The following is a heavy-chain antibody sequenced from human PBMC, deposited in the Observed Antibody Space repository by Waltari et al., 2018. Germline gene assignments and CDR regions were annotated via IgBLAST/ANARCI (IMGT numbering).Heavy chain of an antibody. D-gene: IGHD3-3*01. CDR2: IKHSGST. CDR3: ARGDFWSGYRSLAAFDI. CDR1: GGSFSGYY. J-gene: IGHJ3*02. Sequence: QVQLQQWGAGLLKPSETLSLTCAVYGGSFSGYYWSWIRHPPGKGLEWIGEIKHSGSTNYNPSLKSRVTISVDTSKNQFSLKLSSVTAADTAVYYCARGDFWSGYRSLAAFDIWGQGTMVTVSS. V-gene: IGHV4-34*01.